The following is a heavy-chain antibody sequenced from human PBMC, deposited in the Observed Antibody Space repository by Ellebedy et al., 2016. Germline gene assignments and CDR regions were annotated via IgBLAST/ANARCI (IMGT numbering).Heavy chain of an antibody. CDR1: GGTFSSYA. J-gene: IGHJ2*01. Sequence: ASVKVSCKASGGTFSSYAISWVRQAPGQGLEWMGGIIPILGIANYAQKFQGRVTITADKSTSTAYMELSSLRSEDTAVYYCARDSTGDYGDYWYFDLWGRGTLVTVSS. D-gene: IGHD4-17*01. V-gene: IGHV1-69*10. CDR2: IIPILGIA. CDR3: ARDSTGDYGDYWYFDL.